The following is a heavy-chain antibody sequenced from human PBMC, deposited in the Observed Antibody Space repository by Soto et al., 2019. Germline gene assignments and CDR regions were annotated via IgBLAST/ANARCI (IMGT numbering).Heavy chain of an antibody. J-gene: IGHJ4*02. CDR3: ARVASADTHYVDN. Sequence: EVQLLESGGGLVQPGGSLRLSCAASGFTFNAYAMTWVRQAPGKGLEWVSAIGGSGGNRYYADSVRGRFTISRDNSKDTVDLQMNSLRVEDTAVYYCARVASADTHYVDNWGQGILVTVSS. CDR1: GFTFNAYA. V-gene: IGHV3-23*01. CDR2: IGGSGGNR.